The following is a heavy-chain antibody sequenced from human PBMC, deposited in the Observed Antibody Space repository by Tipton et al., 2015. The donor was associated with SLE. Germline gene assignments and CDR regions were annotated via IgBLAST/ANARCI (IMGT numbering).Heavy chain of an antibody. D-gene: IGHD1-1*01. CDR3: ARTTLNGGYYYMDV. J-gene: IGHJ6*03. CDR1: GGSISSGSYY. Sequence: TLSLTCTVSGGSISSGSYYWGWIRQPPGKGLEWIGSIYYSGSTYYNPSLKSRVTISVDTSKNQFSLKLSSVTAADTAVYYCARTTLNGGYYYMDVWGKGTTVTVSS. CDR2: IYYSGST. V-gene: IGHV4-39*07.